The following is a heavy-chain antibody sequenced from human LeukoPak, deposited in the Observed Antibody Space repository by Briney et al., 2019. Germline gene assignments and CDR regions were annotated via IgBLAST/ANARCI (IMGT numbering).Heavy chain of an antibody. CDR3: AREFCSSTSCYYFDY. CDR2: ISYDGSNK. D-gene: IGHD2-2*01. Sequence: GGSLRLSCAASGFTFSSYGMHWVRQAPGKGLEWVTLISYDGSNKYYADSVKGRFTISRDNSKNTLYLQMNSLRAEDTAVYYCAREFCSSTSCYYFDYWGQGTLVTVSS. J-gene: IGHJ4*02. V-gene: IGHV3-30*03. CDR1: GFTFSSYG.